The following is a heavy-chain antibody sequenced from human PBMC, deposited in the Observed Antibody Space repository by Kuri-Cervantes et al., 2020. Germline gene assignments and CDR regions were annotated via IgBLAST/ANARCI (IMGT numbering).Heavy chain of an antibody. J-gene: IGHJ4*02. Sequence: GESLKISCAAYGFTFSHYGMHWVRQAPGKGLEWVTFIRYDGDDKFYADSVKGRFTISRDNAKNSLYLQMNSLRPEDTALYYCAKARALGIAVAGRGDNFDYWGQGTLVTVSS. CDR3: AKARALGIAVAGRGDNFDY. D-gene: IGHD6-19*01. CDR2: IRYDGDDK. CDR1: GFTFSHYG. V-gene: IGHV3-30*02.